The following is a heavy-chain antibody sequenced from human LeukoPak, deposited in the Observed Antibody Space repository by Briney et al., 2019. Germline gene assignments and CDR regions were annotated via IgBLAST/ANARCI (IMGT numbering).Heavy chain of an antibody. D-gene: IGHD2-2*01. Sequence: GGSLRLSCAASGFTFSSYWMSWVRQAPGKGLEWVSGINWNGGSTVYADSVKGRFTISRDNAKNSLYLQMNSLRAEDTALYYCARAGARYCSSTRCSFDYWGQGTLVTVSS. V-gene: IGHV3-20*04. CDR3: ARAGARYCSSTRCSFDY. CDR1: GFTFSSYW. CDR2: INWNGGST. J-gene: IGHJ4*02.